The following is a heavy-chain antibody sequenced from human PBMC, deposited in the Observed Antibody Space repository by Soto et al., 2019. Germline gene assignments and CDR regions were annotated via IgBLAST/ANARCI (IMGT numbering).Heavy chain of an antibody. CDR1: GFTFSSYG. CDR2: IWYDGSNK. J-gene: IGHJ4*02. D-gene: IGHD2-21*02. CDR3: ARDQWAYCGGDCSSDY. V-gene: IGHV3-33*01. Sequence: QVQLVESGGGVVQPGRSLRLSCAASGFTFSSYGMHWVRQAPGKGLEWVAVIWYDGSNKYYADSVKGRFTISRDNSKNTRYLQMNSLRAEDTAVYYCARDQWAYCGGDCSSDYWGQGTLVTVSS.